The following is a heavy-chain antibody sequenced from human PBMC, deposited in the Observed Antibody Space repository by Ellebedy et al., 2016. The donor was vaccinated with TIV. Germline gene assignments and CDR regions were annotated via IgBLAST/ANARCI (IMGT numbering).Heavy chain of an antibody. CDR2: ISSSSSYT. Sequence: GGSLRLXXAASGFTFSDYYMSWIRQAPGKGLEWVSYISSSSSYTNYADSVKGRFTISRDNAKNSLYLQMNSLRAEDTAVYYCAREWLGGDEWAEGNWFDPWGQGTLVTVSS. V-gene: IGHV3-11*05. CDR1: GFTFSDYY. CDR3: AREWLGGDEWAEGNWFDP. D-gene: IGHD3-10*01. J-gene: IGHJ5*02.